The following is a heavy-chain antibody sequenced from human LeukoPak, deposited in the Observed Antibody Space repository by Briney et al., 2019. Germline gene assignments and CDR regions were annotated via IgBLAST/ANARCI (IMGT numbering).Heavy chain of an antibody. CDR1: GGSISGGGYY. Sequence: ETLSLTCTVSGGSISGGGYYWNWVRQAPGKGLEWVSSISSSSSYIYYADSVKGRFTISRDNAKNSLYLQMNSLRAEDTAVYYCARGGGSRALFDYWGQGTLVTVSS. V-gene: IGHV3-21*01. CDR3: ARGGGSRALFDY. D-gene: IGHD3-16*01. CDR2: ISSSSSYI. J-gene: IGHJ4*02.